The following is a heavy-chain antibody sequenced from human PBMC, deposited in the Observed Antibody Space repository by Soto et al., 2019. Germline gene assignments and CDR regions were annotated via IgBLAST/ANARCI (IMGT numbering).Heavy chain of an antibody. D-gene: IGHD3-22*01. CDR2: IYYSGST. V-gene: IGHV4-39*01. J-gene: IGHJ6*02. CDR3: ARRLYYDSSGFEGGGMDV. Sequence: PSETLSLTCTVSGGSISSSGYYCGWIRQPPGKGLEWIGSIYYSGSTYYNPSLKSRVTISVDTSKNQFSLKLSSVTAADTAVYYCARRLYYDSSGFEGGGMDVWGQGTTVT. CDR1: GGSISSSGYY.